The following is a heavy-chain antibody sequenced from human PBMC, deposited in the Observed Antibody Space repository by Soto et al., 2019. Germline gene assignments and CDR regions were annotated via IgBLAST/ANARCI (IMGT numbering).Heavy chain of an antibody. Sequence: GGSLRLSCAASGFSFSSHWMHWIRQAPEKGLVWVSHINRDGSSTAYADSVKGRFTISRDNAKNTLYLQMDSLRADDTAVYYCAKTPISYCSSTSCYRYFAYWGRGTLVTVSS. CDR3: AKTPISYCSSTSCYRYFAY. CDR2: INRDGSST. J-gene: IGHJ4*02. CDR1: GFSFSSHW. D-gene: IGHD2-2*01. V-gene: IGHV3-74*01.